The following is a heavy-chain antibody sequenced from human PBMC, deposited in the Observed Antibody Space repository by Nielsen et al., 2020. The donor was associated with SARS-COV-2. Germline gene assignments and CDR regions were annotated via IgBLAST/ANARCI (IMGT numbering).Heavy chain of an antibody. CDR2: IYYSGST. Sequence: SETLSLTCAVSGGSISSGGYSWSWIRQPPGKGLEWIGYIYYSGSTNYNPSLKSRVTISVDTSKNQFSLKLSSVTAADTAVYYCARVGSSWDNWFDPWGQGTLVTVSS. D-gene: IGHD6-13*01. J-gene: IGHJ5*02. CDR3: ARVGSSWDNWFDP. V-gene: IGHV4-61*08. CDR1: GGSISSGGYS.